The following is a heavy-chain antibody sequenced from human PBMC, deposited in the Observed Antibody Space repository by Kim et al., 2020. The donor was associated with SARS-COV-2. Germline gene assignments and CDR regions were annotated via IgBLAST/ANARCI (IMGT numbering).Heavy chain of an antibody. Sequence: GGSLRLSCAASGFTVSSNYMSWVRQAPGKGLEWVSVIYSGGSTYYADSVKGRFTISRDNSKNTLYLQMNSLRAEDTAVYYCARVSGFSGYYLYWYFDLWGRGTLVTVSS. V-gene: IGHV3-53*01. CDR3: ARVSGFSGYYLYWYFDL. D-gene: IGHD3-22*01. CDR1: GFTVSSNY. J-gene: IGHJ2*01. CDR2: IYSGGST.